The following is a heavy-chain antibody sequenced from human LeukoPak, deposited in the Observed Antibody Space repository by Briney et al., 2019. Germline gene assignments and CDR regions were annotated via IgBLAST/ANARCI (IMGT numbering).Heavy chain of an antibody. V-gene: IGHV3-48*03. J-gene: IGHJ6*02. CDR1: GFTFSSYE. CDR2: ISSSGSTI. Sequence: PGGSLRLSCAASGFTFSSYEMNWVRQAPGKGVEWVSYISSSGSTIYYADSVKGRFTISRDNAKNSLYLHMNGLRAEDTAVYYCARDRDYDFWSGYYLPYYYYGMDVWGQGTTVTVSS. D-gene: IGHD3-3*01. CDR3: ARDRDYDFWSGYYLPYYYYGMDV.